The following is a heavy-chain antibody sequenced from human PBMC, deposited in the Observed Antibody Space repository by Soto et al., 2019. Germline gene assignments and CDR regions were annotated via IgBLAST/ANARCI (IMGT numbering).Heavy chain of an antibody. CDR2: FSLSGTT. CDR1: GASTAGSSY. V-gene: IGHV4-4*07. D-gene: IGHD2-8*02. CDR3: ARGMTPPGAPAWYYFDS. J-gene: IGHJ4*02. Sequence: QVQLQESGPGLMKPSETLSLTCSVSGASTAGSSYWSWIRQPAGKGLEWIGRFSLSGTTNYSPSLRSRVTMSADVSKNQFSLRLTSVTAADTALYYCARGMTPPGAPAWYYFDSWGQGTLVTVSS.